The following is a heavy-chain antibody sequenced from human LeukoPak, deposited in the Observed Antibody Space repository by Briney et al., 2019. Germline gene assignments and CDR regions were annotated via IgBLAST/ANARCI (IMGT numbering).Heavy chain of an antibody. CDR2: ISRSGTII. V-gene: IGHV3-48*04. CDR3: VRGGTFRYSGTSGDY. D-gene: IGHD1-26*01. Sequence: GGSLRLSCAASGFTFSSYSMNWVRQAPGKGLEWVSYISRSGTIIYYADSVKGRFTISRDNAKASVYLQMNSLTADDTAVYYCVRGGTFRYSGTSGDYWGQGTLVTVSS. CDR1: GFTFSSYS. J-gene: IGHJ4*02.